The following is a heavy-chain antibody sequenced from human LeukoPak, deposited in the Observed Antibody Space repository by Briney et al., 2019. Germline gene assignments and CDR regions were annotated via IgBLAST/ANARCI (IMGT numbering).Heavy chain of an antibody. V-gene: IGHV1-2*06. J-gene: IGHJ4*02. Sequence: ASVKVSCKXSGYTFTGYYMHWVRQAPGQGLEWMGRINPNSGGTNYSQKFQGRVTMTRDTSISTAYMELSRLRSDDTAVYYCARVKYYYDSSGYYFIDYWGQGTLVTVSS. CDR2: INPNSGGT. D-gene: IGHD3-22*01. CDR1: GYTFTGYY. CDR3: ARVKYYYDSSGYYFIDY.